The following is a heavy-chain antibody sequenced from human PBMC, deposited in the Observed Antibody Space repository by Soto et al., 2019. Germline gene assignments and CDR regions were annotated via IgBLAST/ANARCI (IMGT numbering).Heavy chain of an antibody. CDR2: ISYDGSNK. CDR1: GFTFSSYG. V-gene: IGHV3-30*18. CDR3: AKARGYDFWSGYYSPYYYYGMDV. J-gene: IGHJ6*02. Sequence: QVQLVESGGGVVQPGRSLRLSCAASGFTFSSYGMHWVRQAPGKGLEWVAVISYDGSNKYYADSVKGRFTISRDNSKNTLYLQRNSLGAEDTAVYYCAKARGYDFWSGYYSPYYYYGMDVWGQRTTVTVSS. D-gene: IGHD3-3*01.